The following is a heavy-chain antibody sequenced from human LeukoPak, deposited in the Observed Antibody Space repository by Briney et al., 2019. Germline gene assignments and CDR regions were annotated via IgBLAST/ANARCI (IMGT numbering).Heavy chain of an antibody. CDR3: TKDLYSNYAPADY. V-gene: IGHV3-23*01. CDR2: INGGGVNT. D-gene: IGHD4-11*01. J-gene: IGHJ4*02. Sequence: GALGLSFAASGFPFSSYAMGWGRSAPGEGLGWVSTINGGGVNTHYADSVGGRFTISRDNTKNTFFLQMNSLRDEDTAVYYCTKDLYSNYAPADYWGQGNLVTVSS. CDR1: GFPFSSYA.